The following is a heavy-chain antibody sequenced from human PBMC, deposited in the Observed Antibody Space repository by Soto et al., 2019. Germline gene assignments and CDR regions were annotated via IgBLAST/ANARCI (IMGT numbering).Heavy chain of an antibody. J-gene: IGHJ6*02. V-gene: IGHV3-30*18. CDR3: AKAIGPLLYYDILTRYYDRNYYYGMDV. CDR2: ISYDGSNK. Sequence: ESGGGVVQPGRSLRLSCAASGFTFSSYGMHWVRQAPGKGLEWVAVISYDGSNKYYADSVKGRFPISRDNSKNTLYLQMNRLRAEDTAVYYCAKAIGPLLYYDILTRYYDRNYYYGMDVWGQVTTVTVSS. D-gene: IGHD3-9*01. CDR1: GFTFSSYG.